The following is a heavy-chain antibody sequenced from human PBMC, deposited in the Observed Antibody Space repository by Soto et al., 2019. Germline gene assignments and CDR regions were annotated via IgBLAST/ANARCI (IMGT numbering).Heavy chain of an antibody. CDR2: ISGSGAST. J-gene: IGHJ5*02. Sequence: GGSLRLSCAASGFTFTTYAMIWVRQAPGKGLEWVSAISGSGASTYYADSVRGRFTISRDNSKNTMFLQMNSLRAEDTAVYYCAKDRWQQLVPLNWFDPWGQGTLVTVSS. V-gene: IGHV3-23*01. CDR1: GFTFTTYA. CDR3: AKDRWQQLVPLNWFDP. D-gene: IGHD6-13*01.